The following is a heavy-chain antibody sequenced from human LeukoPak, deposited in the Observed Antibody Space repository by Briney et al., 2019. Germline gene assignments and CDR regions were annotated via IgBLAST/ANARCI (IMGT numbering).Heavy chain of an antibody. CDR1: GASIKGYY. V-gene: IGHV4-4*07. J-gene: IGHJ4*02. CDR2: IDSSGST. Sequence: LETLSLTCTTVSGASIKGYYWGWIRQPAERGLEWIGRIDSSGSTHDNPSLKSRVTMSLDTSNNEFSLKLSSVTAADTAVYYCARQDSRVGAYTGPYYFDSWGQGTLVTVSS. D-gene: IGHD1-26*01. CDR3: ARQDSRVGAYTGPYYFDS.